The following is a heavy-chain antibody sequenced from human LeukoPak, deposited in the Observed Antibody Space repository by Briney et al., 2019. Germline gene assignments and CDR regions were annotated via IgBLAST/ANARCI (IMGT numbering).Heavy chain of an antibody. V-gene: IGHV3-30*04. J-gene: IGHJ6*02. CDR1: GFTFSSYA. D-gene: IGHD6-13*01. Sequence: GGSLRLSCAASGFTFSSYAMHWVRQAPGKGLEWVSVISFDGSTKYYADSVRGRFTFSRDNSKNTLHLQMNSLRAEDTVFYYWAKYRIAAASVYYDYGMDVGVENTTLT. CDR3: AKYRIAAASVYYDYGMDV. CDR2: ISFDGSTK.